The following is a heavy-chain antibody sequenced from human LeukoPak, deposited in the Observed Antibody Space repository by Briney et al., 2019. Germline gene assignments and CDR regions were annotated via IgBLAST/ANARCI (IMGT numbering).Heavy chain of an antibody. Sequence: ASVKLSCTASGYTFTNYYTHWVRQAPGQGLEWMGILSPSGGSTSYAQKFQGRVTLTRDTSTSTVYMELSSLRSDDTALYYCAREQLVGTYYFDFGGQGTVVPVSA. CDR3: AREQLVGTYYFDF. J-gene: IGHJ4*02. CDR2: LSPSGGST. V-gene: IGHV1-46*01. CDR1: GYTFTNYY. D-gene: IGHD6-6*01.